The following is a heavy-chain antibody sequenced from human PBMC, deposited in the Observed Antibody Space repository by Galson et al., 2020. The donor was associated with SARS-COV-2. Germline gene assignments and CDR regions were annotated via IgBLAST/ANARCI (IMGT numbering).Heavy chain of an antibody. CDR1: GYTFTNHY. CDR2: INPNDGYT. D-gene: IGHD3-22*01. CDR3: ARGRYYDVNGRYNFDY. Sequence: GESLKISCKASGYTFTNHYMHWVRQAPGQGLEWMGIINPNDGYTSYAQKFQGRVTMTRETSTSTVYMEVSSLRSEDTALYYCARGRYYDVNGRYNFDYWGQGTLVTVSS. V-gene: IGHV1-46*01. J-gene: IGHJ4*02.